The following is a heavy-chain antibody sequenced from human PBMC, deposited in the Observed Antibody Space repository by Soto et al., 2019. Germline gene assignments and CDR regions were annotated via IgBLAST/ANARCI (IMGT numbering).Heavy chain of an antibody. J-gene: IGHJ4*02. V-gene: IGHV3-74*03. CDR1: GFTFSRYW. CDR2: INTDGTNT. CDR3: AKDLIWGQSDY. Sequence: EVQLVESGGGLVQPGGSLRLSCAVSGFTFSRYWMHWFRQDPGNGLVWVSSINTDGTNTQYADSVRGRFTVSTDNAKNTVYLQMISLRSEDTAVYYCAKDLIWGQSDYWGQGTLVVVSS. D-gene: IGHD3-16*01.